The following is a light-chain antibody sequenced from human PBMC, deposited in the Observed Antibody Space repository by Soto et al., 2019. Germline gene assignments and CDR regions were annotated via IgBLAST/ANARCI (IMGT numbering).Light chain of an antibody. CDR2: ENY. J-gene: IGLJ3*02. V-gene: IGLV1-51*02. CDR3: GAWDNSLAGGV. Sequence: QSVLTQPPSVSAAPGQKVTISCSGSSSNIGSNYVSWYQQLPGAAPKLLIYENYERPSGIPDRFSGSKSGTSATLGNTGLQAGDEADYYCGAWDNSLAGGVFGGGTKLTVL. CDR1: SSNIGSNY.